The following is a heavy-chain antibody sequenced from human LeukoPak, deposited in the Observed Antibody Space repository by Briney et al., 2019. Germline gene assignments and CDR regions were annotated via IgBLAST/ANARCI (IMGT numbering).Heavy chain of an antibody. CDR3: ARDRRAYSSGYSYYYGMDV. Sequence: SETLSLTCTVSGGSISSYYWSWIRQPAGKGLEWIGRIYTSGSTNYNPSLKSRVTMSADTSKNQFSLKLSSVTAADTAVYYCARDRRAYSSGYSYYYGMDVWGQGTTVTVSS. J-gene: IGHJ6*02. CDR2: IYTSGST. D-gene: IGHD3-22*01. V-gene: IGHV4-4*07. CDR1: GGSISSYY.